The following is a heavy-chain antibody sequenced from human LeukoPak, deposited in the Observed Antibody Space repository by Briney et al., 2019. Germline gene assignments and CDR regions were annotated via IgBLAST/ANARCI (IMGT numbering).Heavy chain of an antibody. CDR2: INPNSGGT. V-gene: IGHV1-2*02. CDR3: ARDYSGYEDFDY. Sequence: ASVKVSCKASGYTFTGYYMHWVRQAPGQGLEWMGWINPNSGGTNYAQKFQGRVTMTRDTSISTAYMELSRLRSDDTAVYCCARDYSGYEDFDYWGQGTLVTVSS. D-gene: IGHD5-12*01. CDR1: GYTFTGYY. J-gene: IGHJ4*02.